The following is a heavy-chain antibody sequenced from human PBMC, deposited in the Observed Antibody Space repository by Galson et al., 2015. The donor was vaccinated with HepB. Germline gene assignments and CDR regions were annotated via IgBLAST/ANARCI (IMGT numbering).Heavy chain of an antibody. D-gene: IGHD3-9*01. V-gene: IGHV3-30-3*01. J-gene: IGHJ6*02. CDR3: ARDPEGHYDIFHNGMDV. CDR2: ISYDGSNK. CDR1: GFTFSSYA. Sequence: SLRLSCAASGFTFSSYAMHWVRQAPGKGLEWVAVISYDGSNKYYADSVKGRFTISRDNSKNTLYLQMNSLRAEDTAVYYCARDPEGHYDIFHNGMDVWGQGTTVTVSS.